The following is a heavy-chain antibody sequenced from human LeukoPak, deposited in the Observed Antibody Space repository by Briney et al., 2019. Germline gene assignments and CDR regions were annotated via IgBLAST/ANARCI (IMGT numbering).Heavy chain of an antibody. CDR2: MYYSGST. J-gene: IGHJ5*02. D-gene: IGHD2-2*01. CDR3: ARFHCSTTSCYRWFDP. V-gene: IGHV4-61*10. Sequence: PSETLSLTCTVSRGPISSGNYYWTWIRQSAGKGLEWIGYMYYSGSTTYNPSLKSRVTISVDTSKNQFSLKLPPVTAADTAVYYCARFHCSTTSCYRWFDPWGQGALVTVSS. CDR1: RGPISSGNYY.